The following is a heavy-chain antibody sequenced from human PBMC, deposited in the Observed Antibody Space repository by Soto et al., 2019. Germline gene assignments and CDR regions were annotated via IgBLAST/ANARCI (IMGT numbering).Heavy chain of an antibody. CDR1: GGTFRSYS. CDR3: ARPDEGGYSSNHHYYYALDV. V-gene: IGHV1-69*13. Sequence: VASVKVSCKASGGTFRSYSISWVRQAPGQGLEWMGGIIPIFDITNYAQKFQGRVTITADESTSTAYTELSSLGSDDTAVYYCARPDEGGYSSNHHYYYALDVWGQGTTVTVSS. CDR2: IIPIFDIT. D-gene: IGHD3-22*01. J-gene: IGHJ6*02.